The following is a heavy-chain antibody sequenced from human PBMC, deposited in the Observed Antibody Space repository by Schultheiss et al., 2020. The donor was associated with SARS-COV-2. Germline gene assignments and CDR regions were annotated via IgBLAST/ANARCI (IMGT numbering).Heavy chain of an antibody. CDR2: INHSGNT. D-gene: IGHD6-19*01. CDR3: ARGTAIAVAYDY. V-gene: IGHV4-34*01. Sequence: SETLSLTWAVNGGSFSDNYWNWVRQSPGKGLEWIGEINHSGNTNYNPSLKSRVTMSVDTSKNELSLKLSSVTAADTAVYYCARGTAIAVAYDYWGQGTRVTVSS. CDR1: GGSFSDNY. J-gene: IGHJ4*02.